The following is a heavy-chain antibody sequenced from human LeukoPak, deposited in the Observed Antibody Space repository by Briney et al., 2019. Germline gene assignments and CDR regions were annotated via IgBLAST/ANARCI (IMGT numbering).Heavy chain of an antibody. D-gene: IGHD6-19*01. CDR2: VSYSGNT. Sequence: SETLSLTCTVSGGSISSYYWSWIRQPPGKGLEWIGYVSYSGNTDYDPSLKSRLTISIDTSETQFSLKLTSVTAADTAIYYCASQGSDSGWFYFWGQGTLSLSPQ. J-gene: IGHJ4*02. CDR1: GGSISSYY. CDR3: ASQGSDSGWFYF. V-gene: IGHV4-59*08.